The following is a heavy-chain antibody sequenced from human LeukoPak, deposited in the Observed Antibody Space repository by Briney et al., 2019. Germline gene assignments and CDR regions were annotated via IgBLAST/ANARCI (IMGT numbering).Heavy chain of an antibody. CDR3: ARGTWGKALYYYGMDV. V-gene: IGHV3-64*01. CDR2: ISSNGGST. D-gene: IGHD7-27*01. J-gene: IGHJ6*02. Sequence: GRSLRLSCAASGFTFSSYGMHWVRQAPGEGLEYVSAISSNGGSTYYANSVKGRFTISRDNSKNTLYLQMGSLRAEDMAVYYCARGTWGKALYYYGMDVWGQGTTVTVSS. CDR1: GFTFSSYG.